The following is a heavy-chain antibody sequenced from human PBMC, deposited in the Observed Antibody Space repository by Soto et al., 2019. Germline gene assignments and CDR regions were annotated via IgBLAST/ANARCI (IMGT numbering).Heavy chain of an antibody. D-gene: IGHD1-1*01. Sequence: QVQLVESGGGVVQPGRSLRLSWAASGFTFSSYGMHWVRQAPGKGLEWVAVISYDGINKYYADSVKGRFTISRDNSKNTLYLQMNSLRAEDTAVYYCATSVYNWNDGFFDYWGQGTLVTVSS. J-gene: IGHJ4*02. CDR2: ISYDGINK. V-gene: IGHV3-30*03. CDR3: ATSVYNWNDGFFDY. CDR1: GFTFSSYG.